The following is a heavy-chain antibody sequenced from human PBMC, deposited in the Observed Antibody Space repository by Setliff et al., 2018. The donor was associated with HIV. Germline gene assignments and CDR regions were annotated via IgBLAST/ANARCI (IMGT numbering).Heavy chain of an antibody. CDR1: GYTLTNYH. J-gene: IGHJ4*02. CDR3: ASAPLTTVTTGPRYYLDS. Sequence: ASVKVSCKSAGYTLTNYHMHWVRQAPGQGLEWMGVINPSGGITTSAQKFLGRVTMTKDTSTSTVYMEVSNLKSEDTAVYYCASAPLTTVTTGPRYYLDSWGQGTLVTVSS. D-gene: IGHD4-17*01. CDR2: INPSGGIT. V-gene: IGHV1-46*01.